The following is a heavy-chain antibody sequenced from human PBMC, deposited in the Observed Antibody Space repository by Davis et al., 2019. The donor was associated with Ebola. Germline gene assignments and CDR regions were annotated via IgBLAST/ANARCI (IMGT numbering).Heavy chain of an antibody. V-gene: IGHV4-39*01. CDR1: GGSISSSSYY. Sequence: SETLSLTCTVSGGSISSSSYYWGWIRQPPGKGLEWIGSIYYSGSTYYNPSLKSRVTISVDTSKNQFSLKLSSVTAADTAVYYCASALRRYYYYGMDVWGQGTTVTVSS. CDR2: IYYSGST. J-gene: IGHJ6*02. CDR3: ASALRRYYYYGMDV.